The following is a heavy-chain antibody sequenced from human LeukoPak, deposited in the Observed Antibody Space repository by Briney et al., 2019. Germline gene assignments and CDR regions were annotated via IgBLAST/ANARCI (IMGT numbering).Heavy chain of an antibody. D-gene: IGHD3-3*01. Sequence: SETLSLTCAVYGGSFSGYYWSWIRQPPGKGLEWIGEINHSGSTNYNPSLKSRVTISVDTSKNQFSLKLSSVTAADTAVYYCARSGYYYFDYWGQGTLVTVSS. CDR2: INHSGST. CDR3: ARSGYYYFDY. J-gene: IGHJ4*02. V-gene: IGHV4-34*01. CDR1: GGSFSGYY.